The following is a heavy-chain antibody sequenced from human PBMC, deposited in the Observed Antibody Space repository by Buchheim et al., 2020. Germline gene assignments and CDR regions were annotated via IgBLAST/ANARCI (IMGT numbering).Heavy chain of an antibody. CDR3: ARGYNYVRGSYRYFDY. V-gene: IGHV4-30-4*01. Sequence: QVQLQESGPGLVKPSQTLSLTCTVSGASISTGDYYWSWIRQPPGKGLEWIGYIYYSGTTYYNPSLKSRVTISVDTSKTEFFLKLSSVTAADTAVYYCARGYNYVRGSYRYFDYWGQGTL. J-gene: IGHJ4*02. CDR2: IYYSGTT. D-gene: IGHD3-16*02. CDR1: GASISTGDYY.